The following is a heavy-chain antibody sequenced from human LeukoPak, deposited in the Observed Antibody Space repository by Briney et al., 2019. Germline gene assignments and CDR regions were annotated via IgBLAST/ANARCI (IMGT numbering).Heavy chain of an antibody. CDR3: ARVQRKYQLPRLNDYDYMDV. D-gene: IGHD2-2*01. J-gene: IGHJ6*03. CDR2: INIDGSEQ. V-gene: IGHV3-7*01. CDR1: GFTFSNYW. Sequence: QSGGSLRLSCAASGFTFSNYWMSWVRQAPGKGLDWVANINIDGSEQYYVDSVKGRFTISRDNAKNSLYLQMNSLRAEDTAVYYCARVQRKYQLPRLNDYDYMDVWGKGTTVTISS.